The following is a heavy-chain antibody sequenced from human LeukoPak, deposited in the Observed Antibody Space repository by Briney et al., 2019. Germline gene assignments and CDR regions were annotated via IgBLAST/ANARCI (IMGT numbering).Heavy chain of an antibody. CDR2: IRSKANSYAT. Sequence: GXSXXLSCAXXGFTFSGSAXHWVRQASGKGLXWVGRIRSKANSYATAYAASVKGRFTIAREDSKKKAYVQMDSLKTEDTAVYYCTSSYYDFWSGHYYMDVWGKGTTVTVSS. CDR1: GFTFSGSA. V-gene: IGHV3-73*01. D-gene: IGHD3-3*01. CDR3: TSSYYDFWSGHYYMDV. J-gene: IGHJ6*03.